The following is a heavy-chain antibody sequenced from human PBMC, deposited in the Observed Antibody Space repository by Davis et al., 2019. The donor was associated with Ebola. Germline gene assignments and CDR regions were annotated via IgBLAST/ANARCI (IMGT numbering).Heavy chain of an antibody. Sequence: GGSLRLSCADSVITFSSYAMTWVRQAPGKGLEWVSAISGSGGTTYYAGSVKGRFTVSRDNSKNTLSLEMNSLRAEDTAVYYCAKVIDSSAWYGYALDVWGQGTTVTVSS. CDR1: VITFSSYA. D-gene: IGHD6-13*01. CDR3: AKVIDSSAWYGYALDV. J-gene: IGHJ6*02. V-gene: IGHV3-23*01. CDR2: ISGSGGTT.